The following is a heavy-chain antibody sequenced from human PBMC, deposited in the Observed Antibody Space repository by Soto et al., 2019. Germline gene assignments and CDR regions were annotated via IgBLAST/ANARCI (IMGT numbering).Heavy chain of an antibody. D-gene: IGHD3-10*01. V-gene: IGHV1-69*01. Sequence: QVQLVQSGAEVKKPGSSVKVSCKASGGTFSSYAISWVRQAPGQGLEWMGGIIPIFGTANYAQKFQGRVTITADETTSTAYMEQSSLRSEDTAVYYCARGVLLTPYYYYYGMDVWGQGTTVTVSS. CDR3: ARGVLLTPYYYYYGMDV. CDR1: GGTFSSYA. CDR2: IIPIFGTA. J-gene: IGHJ6*02.